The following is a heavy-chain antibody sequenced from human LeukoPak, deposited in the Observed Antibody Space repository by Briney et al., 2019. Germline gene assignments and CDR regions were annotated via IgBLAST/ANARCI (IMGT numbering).Heavy chain of an antibody. CDR1: GYTFTSYD. V-gene: IGHV1-8*01. CDR2: MNPNSGNT. J-gene: IGHJ4*02. Sequence: ASVKVSCKASGYTFTSYDINWMRQATGQGLEWMGWMNPNSGNTGYAQKFQGRVTMTRNTSISTAYMELSSLRSEDTAVYYCARGKMHYYDSSGSDYWGQGTLVTVSS. CDR3: ARGKMHYYDSSGSDY. D-gene: IGHD3-22*01.